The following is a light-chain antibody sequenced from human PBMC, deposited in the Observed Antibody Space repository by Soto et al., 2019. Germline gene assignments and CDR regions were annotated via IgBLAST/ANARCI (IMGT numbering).Light chain of an antibody. CDR3: LLYYGGVRV. CDR2: STS. CDR1: TGAVTSGYY. J-gene: IGLJ3*02. Sequence: QAVVTQEPSLTVSPGGTVTLTCASSTGAVTSGYYPNWFQQKTGQAPRALIYSTSNKASWTPARFSGSLLGGKAALTLSGVQPEDEAEYYCLLYYGGVRVFGGGTKLTVL. V-gene: IGLV7-43*01.